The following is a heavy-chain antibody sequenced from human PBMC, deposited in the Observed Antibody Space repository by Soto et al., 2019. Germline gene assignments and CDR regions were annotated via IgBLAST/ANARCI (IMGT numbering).Heavy chain of an antibody. CDR1: GFTFSSYW. CDR2: IKQDGSEK. CDR3: ARVLNEEGYYYDSSAYYYVGWGDY. J-gene: IGHJ4*02. D-gene: IGHD3-22*01. Sequence: EVQLVESGGGLVQPGGSLRLSCAASGFTFSSYWMSWVRQAPGKGLEWVANIKQDGSEKYYVDSVKGRFTISRDNAKNSLYLQMNSLRAEDTAVYYCARVLNEEGYYYDSSAYYYVGWGDYWGQGTLVTVSS. V-gene: IGHV3-7*01.